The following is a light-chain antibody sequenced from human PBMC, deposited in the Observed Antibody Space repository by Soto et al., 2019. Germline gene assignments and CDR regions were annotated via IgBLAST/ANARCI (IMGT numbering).Light chain of an antibody. CDR3: QQYNRYS. V-gene: IGKV1-8*01. CDR2: AAS. J-gene: IGKJ1*01. Sequence: AIRMTQSPSSLSASTGDRVTITCRASQGISSWLAWYQQKPGKAPKLLIYAASTLQIGVPSRFSGSGSGTEFTLTISSLQPDDFATYYCQQYNRYSFGQGTKVDIK. CDR1: QGISSW.